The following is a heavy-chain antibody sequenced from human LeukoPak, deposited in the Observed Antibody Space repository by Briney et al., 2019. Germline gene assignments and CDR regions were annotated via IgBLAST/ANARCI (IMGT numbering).Heavy chain of an antibody. CDR3: ARDKGTSYLSSFDY. CDR1: GYSISSGYY. CDR2: INHSGST. J-gene: IGHJ4*02. Sequence: SETLSLTCTVSGYSISSGYYWSWTRQPPGKGLDWIGEINHSGSTNYNPFLKSRVTMSVDSSKNQFSLQLTSVTAADTAVYYCARDKGTSYLSSFDYWGQGTLVTVSS. V-gene: IGHV4-38-2*02. D-gene: IGHD6-6*01.